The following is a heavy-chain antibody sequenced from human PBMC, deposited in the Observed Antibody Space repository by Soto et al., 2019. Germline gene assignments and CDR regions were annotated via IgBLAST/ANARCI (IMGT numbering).Heavy chain of an antibody. J-gene: IGHJ5*02. CDR1: GGTFSSYA. Sequence: QVQLVQSGAEVKKPGSSVKVSCKASGGTFSSYAISWVRQAPGQGLEWMGGIIPIFGTANYAQKSQGRFTMTADESTSPAYREPSSLRSDKTAEYYCARDHRRAVVVMTTPRWCDPWGQGTLVTVSS. V-gene: IGHV1-69*01. D-gene: IGHD3-22*01. CDR2: IIPIFGTA. CDR3: ARDHRRAVVVMTTPRWCDP.